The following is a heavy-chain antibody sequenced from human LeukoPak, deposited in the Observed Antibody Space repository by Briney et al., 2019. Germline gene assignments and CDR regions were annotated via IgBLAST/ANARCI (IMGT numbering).Heavy chain of an antibody. CDR3: ARASGEYYYDSSADY. CDR2: IWYDGSNK. D-gene: IGHD3-22*01. Sequence: PGRSLRLSCAASGFTFSSYGMHWVRQAPGKGLEWVAVIWYDGSNKYYADPVKGRFTISRDNSKNTLYLQMNSLRAEDTAVYYRARASGEYYYDSSADYWGQGTLVTVSS. V-gene: IGHV3-33*01. CDR1: GFTFSSYG. J-gene: IGHJ4*02.